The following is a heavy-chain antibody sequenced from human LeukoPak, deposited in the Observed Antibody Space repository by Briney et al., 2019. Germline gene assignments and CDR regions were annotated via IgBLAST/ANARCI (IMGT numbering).Heavy chain of an antibody. CDR3: ARDIGTFGAFDI. Sequence: SETLSLTCTVSGYSISSGHYWAWIRQSPEKGLEWIASMFHSGSTYYNPSLKSRVTTSADTSKNEFSLKLSSVTAADTAVYYCARDIGTFGAFDIWGQGTMVTVSS. CDR1: GYSISSGHY. CDR2: MFHSGST. V-gene: IGHV4-38-2*02. D-gene: IGHD1-1*01. J-gene: IGHJ3*02.